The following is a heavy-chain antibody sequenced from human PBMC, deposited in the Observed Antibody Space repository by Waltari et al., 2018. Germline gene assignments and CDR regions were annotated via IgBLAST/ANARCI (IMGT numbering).Heavy chain of an antibody. Sequence: QVQLVASGGGVVQPGRSLRLSCAASGFPFSSYAMHWVRQAPGKGLEWVAVISYDGSNKYYADSVKGRFTISRDNSKNTLYLQMNSLRAEDTAVYYCARDGGDYYWGQGTLVTVSS. J-gene: IGHJ4*02. CDR2: ISYDGSNK. CDR3: ARDGGDYY. D-gene: IGHD3-16*01. CDR1: GFPFSSYA. V-gene: IGHV3-30-3*01.